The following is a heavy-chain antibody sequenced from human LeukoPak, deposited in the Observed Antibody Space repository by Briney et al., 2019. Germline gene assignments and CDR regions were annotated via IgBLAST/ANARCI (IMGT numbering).Heavy chain of an antibody. CDR3: ARGMEWSKEWYFDY. J-gene: IGHJ4*02. D-gene: IGHD3-3*01. V-gene: IGHV3-20*04. Sequence: GGSLRLSCAASGFTFSSYEMNWVRQAPGKGLEWVSGINWNGGSTGYADSVKGRFSISRDNAKNSLYLQMNSLRGEDTALYYCARGMEWSKEWYFDYWGQGTLVTVSS. CDR2: INWNGGST. CDR1: GFTFSSYE.